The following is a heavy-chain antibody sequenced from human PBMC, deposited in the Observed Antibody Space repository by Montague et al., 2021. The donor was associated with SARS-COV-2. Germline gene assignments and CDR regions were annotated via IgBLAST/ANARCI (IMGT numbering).Heavy chain of an antibody. Sequence: SETLSLTCTVSGGSISSYYWSWIRRPPGKGLEWIGYIYYSGSTNYNPSLKSRVTISVDTSKDQFSLKLSSVTAADTAVYYCARRGLGYYDSSGGLIPQNAFDIWGRGTMVTVSS. CDR1: GGSISSYY. V-gene: IGHV4-59*08. CDR3: ARRGLGYYDSSGGLIPQNAFDI. D-gene: IGHD3-22*01. CDR2: IYYSGST. J-gene: IGHJ3*02.